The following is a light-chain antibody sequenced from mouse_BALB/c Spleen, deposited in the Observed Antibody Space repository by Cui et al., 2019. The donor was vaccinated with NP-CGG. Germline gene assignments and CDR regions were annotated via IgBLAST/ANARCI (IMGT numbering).Light chain of an antibody. CDR1: TGAVTTNNY. J-gene: IGLJ1*01. CDR3: ALWYSNHWV. V-gene: IGLV1*01. Sequence: QAVFTQASPLTTSPGETVTLTCRSTTGAVTTNNYANWVQEKPDHLFTGLIGGTNNRPPGVPARFSGSLLGDKAALTITGAQTEDEAIYFCALWYSNHWVFGGGTKLTVL. CDR2: GTN.